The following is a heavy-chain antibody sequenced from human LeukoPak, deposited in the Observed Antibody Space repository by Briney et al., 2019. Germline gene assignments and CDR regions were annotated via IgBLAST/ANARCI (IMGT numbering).Heavy chain of an antibody. Sequence: KPSETLSLTCAVYGGSFCGYYWSWIRQPPGKGLEWIGEINHSGSTNYNPSLKSRVTISVDTSKNQFSLKLSSVTAADTAVYYCARQGYYYDSSGYCVFFDYWGQGTLVTVSS. D-gene: IGHD3-22*01. CDR2: INHSGST. V-gene: IGHV4-34*01. CDR3: ARQGYYYDSSGYCVFFDY. J-gene: IGHJ4*02. CDR1: GGSFCGYY.